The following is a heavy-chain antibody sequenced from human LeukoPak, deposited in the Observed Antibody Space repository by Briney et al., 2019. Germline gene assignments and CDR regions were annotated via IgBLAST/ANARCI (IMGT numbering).Heavy chain of an antibody. CDR1: GFTFSNYG. CDR2: ISSSGGST. V-gene: IGHV3-23*01. Sequence: QPGGSLRLACAVSGFTFSNYGMRWVRQAPGKGLEWVSVISSSGGSTYYADSVKGRFTISRDNSKNTLYLQMNGLRAEDTAVYHCASGAPDSFDYWGQGTLVTVSS. D-gene: IGHD1-14*01. CDR3: ASGAPDSFDY. J-gene: IGHJ4*02.